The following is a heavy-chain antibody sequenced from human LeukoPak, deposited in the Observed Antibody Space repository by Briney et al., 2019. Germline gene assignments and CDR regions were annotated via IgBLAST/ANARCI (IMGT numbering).Heavy chain of an antibody. CDR2: IIPIFGTA. CDR3: ARAQAERLWIQFLDYFDY. D-gene: IGHD5-18*01. Sequence: SVKVSCKASGGTFSSYAISWVRQAPGQGLEWMGGIIPIFGTANYAQKFQGRVTITADESTSTAYMELSSLRSEDTAVYYCARAQAERLWIQFLDYFDYWGQGTLVTVSS. J-gene: IGHJ4*02. V-gene: IGHV1-69*13. CDR1: GGTFSSYA.